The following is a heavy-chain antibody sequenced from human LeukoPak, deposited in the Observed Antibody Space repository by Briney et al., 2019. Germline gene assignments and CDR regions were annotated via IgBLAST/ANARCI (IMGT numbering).Heavy chain of an antibody. CDR2: IYHSGST. CDR1: GGSISSSNW. J-gene: IGHJ4*02. CDR3: AVGTYSGYDYLDY. D-gene: IGHD5-12*01. V-gene: IGHV4-4*02. Sequence: PSETLSLTCAVSGGSISSSNWWSWVRQPPGKGLEWIGEIYHSGSTNYNPSLKSRVTISVDKSKNQFSLKLSSVTAADTAVYYCAVGTYSGYDYLDYWGQGTLVTVSS.